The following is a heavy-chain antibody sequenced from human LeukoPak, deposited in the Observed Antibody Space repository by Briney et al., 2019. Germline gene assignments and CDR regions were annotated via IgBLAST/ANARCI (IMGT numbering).Heavy chain of an antibody. CDR2: IYYSGST. J-gene: IGHJ4*02. CDR3: ARGSGWLYY. CDR1: GGSISRYY. V-gene: IGHV4-59*01. D-gene: IGHD5-12*01. Sequence: TSETLSLTCTVSGGSISRYYWSWIRQPPGKGLEWIGYIYYSGSTNYNPSLKSRVTISVDTSKNQFSLKLSSVTAADTAVYYCARGSGWLYYWGQGTLVTVSS.